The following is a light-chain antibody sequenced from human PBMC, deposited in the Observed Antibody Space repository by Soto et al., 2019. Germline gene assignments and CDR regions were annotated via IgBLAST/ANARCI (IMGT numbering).Light chain of an antibody. CDR2: DAS. J-gene: IGKJ2*01. V-gene: IGKV3-20*01. CDR1: QSISSSY. CDR3: QQYDNSPYT. Sequence: EIVLTQSPGTLSLSPGERATLSCRASQSISSSYLAWYQQKPVQAPRLLIYDASTRATGIPDRFSGSGSGTDFTLTISRLEPEDFAVYYCQQYDNSPYTVGQGTKLEIK.